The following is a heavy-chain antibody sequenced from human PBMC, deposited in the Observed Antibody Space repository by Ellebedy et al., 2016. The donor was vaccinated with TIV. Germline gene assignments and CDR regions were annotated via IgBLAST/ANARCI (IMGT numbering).Heavy chain of an antibody. CDR3: ARGGTTVTTVEDY. CDR1: GFTFSSYW. J-gene: IGHJ4*02. CDR2: ISGGGCST. D-gene: IGHD4-17*01. V-gene: IGHV3-74*01. Sequence: GESLKISCVASGFTFSSYWTHWVRQAPGEGLEWVSRISGGGCSTNYADSVKGRFTISRDNAKNTVYLQVNSLRAEDTAVYYCARGGTTVTTVEDYWGQGTLVTVSS.